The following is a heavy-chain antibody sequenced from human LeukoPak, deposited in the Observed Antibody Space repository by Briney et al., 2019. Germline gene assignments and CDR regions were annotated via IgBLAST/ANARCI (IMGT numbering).Heavy chain of an antibody. Sequence: PGRSLRLSCAASGFTFSGHGMHWVRQAPGKGLEWVAGIEYDGNDKYYGDSVEGRFSISRDNSKNTLFLQMNSLRAEDTAVYYCARQVGSTRYYFDSWGQGTLVTVSS. CDR3: ARQVGSTRYYFDS. V-gene: IGHV3-33*01. D-gene: IGHD1-26*01. J-gene: IGHJ4*02. CDR2: IEYDGNDK. CDR1: GFTFSGHG.